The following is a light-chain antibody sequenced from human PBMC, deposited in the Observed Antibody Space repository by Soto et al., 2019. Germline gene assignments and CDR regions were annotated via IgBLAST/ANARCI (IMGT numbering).Light chain of an antibody. Sequence: EIVLTQSPGTLSLSPGERATLSCRASQSVSSSLAWYQQKPGQAPRLLIYGASSRATGIPDRFSGSGSGTDFTLTISRLEPEDFAVYYCQQYGSIPWTLGQGTKVDIK. J-gene: IGKJ1*01. CDR3: QQYGSIPWT. V-gene: IGKV3-20*01. CDR1: QSVSSS. CDR2: GAS.